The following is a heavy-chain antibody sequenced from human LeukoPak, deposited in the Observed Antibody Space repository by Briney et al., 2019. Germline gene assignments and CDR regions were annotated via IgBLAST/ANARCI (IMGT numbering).Heavy chain of an antibody. D-gene: IGHD3-22*01. CDR2: INWNGGST. Sequence: GGSLRLSCAASGFTFEDYGMSGVRHAPRKGLEWGSGINWNGGSTGYADSVKGRFTIPRDNAKNSLYLQMNSLRAEDTALYYCARGDSSGYSDFDYWGQGTLVTVSS. CDR3: ARGDSSGYSDFDY. J-gene: IGHJ4*02. CDR1: GFTFEDYG. V-gene: IGHV3-20*04.